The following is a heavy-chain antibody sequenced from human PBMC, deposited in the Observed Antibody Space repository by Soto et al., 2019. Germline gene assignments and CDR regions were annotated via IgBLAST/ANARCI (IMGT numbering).Heavy chain of an antibody. CDR2: INPNSGGT. CDR1: GYTLTGYY. CDR3: ASRASGWIDDAYDI. D-gene: IGHD6-19*01. J-gene: IGHJ3*02. V-gene: IGHV1-2*04. Sequence: GASVKVSCKASGYTLTGYYMHWVRQAPGQGLEWMGWINPNSGGTNYAQKFQGWVTMTRDTPISTAYMELSRLRSDDTAVYYCASRASGWIDDAYDIWGQGTMVTVSS.